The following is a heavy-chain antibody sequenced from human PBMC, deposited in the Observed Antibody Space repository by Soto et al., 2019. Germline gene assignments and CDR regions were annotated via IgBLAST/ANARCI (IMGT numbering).Heavy chain of an antibody. Sequence: QVQLVESGGGVVQPGRSLRLSCAASGFTFSSYAMHWVRQATGKGLEWVAVISYDGSNKYYADCVKGRFTISIDNSKNTLNLQMNSLRAEYTAVYYCARGGYGSRPSNWFDPWGQGTLVTVSS. J-gene: IGHJ5*02. CDR3: ARGGYGSRPSNWFDP. V-gene: IGHV3-30-3*01. D-gene: IGHD6-19*01. CDR1: GFTFSSYA. CDR2: ISYDGSNK.